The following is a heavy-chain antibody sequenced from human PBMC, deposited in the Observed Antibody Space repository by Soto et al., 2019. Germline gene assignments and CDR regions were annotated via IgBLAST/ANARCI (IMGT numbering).Heavy chain of an antibody. CDR2: ISYDGNNK. CDR1: GFTFSNYA. V-gene: IGHV3-30-3*01. J-gene: IGHJ4*02. D-gene: IGHD6-13*01. CDR3: ASSRRSSWYSPLDY. Sequence: GGSLRLSCAASGFTFSNYAMHWVRQAPGKGLEWVAVISYDGNNKYYADSVKGRFTISRDNSKNTLYLQMNSLRAEDTAVYYCASSRRSSWYSPLDYWGQGTLVTVSS.